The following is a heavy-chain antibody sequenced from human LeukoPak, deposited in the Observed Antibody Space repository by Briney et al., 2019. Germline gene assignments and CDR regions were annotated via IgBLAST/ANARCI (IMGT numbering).Heavy chain of an antibody. CDR1: ELTFSAFW. CDR2: INSDGSDI. J-gene: IGHJ3*02. CDR3: ARERRSSGWYDAFDM. V-gene: IGHV3-74*01. D-gene: IGHD6-19*01. Sequence: PGGSLRLSCAASELTFSAFWMHWVRQAPGKGLVWVSRINSDGSDIRYADSVKGRFTISRDNAKNTLYLQMNSLRAEDTAVYYCARERRSSGWYDAFDMRGQGTMVTVSS.